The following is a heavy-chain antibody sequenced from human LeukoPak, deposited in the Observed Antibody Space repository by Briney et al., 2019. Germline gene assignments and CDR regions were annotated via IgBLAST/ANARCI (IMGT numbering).Heavy chain of an antibody. J-gene: IGHJ5*02. CDR3: ARRFSSSWYWFDP. D-gene: IGHD6-13*01. V-gene: IGHV5-51*01. CDR1: GYSFSSYW. CDR2: IYPGDSET. Sequence: GESLKISCKGSGYSFSSYWISWVRQMPGKGLEWMGIIYPGDSETRYSPSFQGQVTISADKSISTAYLQWRSLKASDTAMYYCARRFSSSWYWFDPWGQGTLVTVSS.